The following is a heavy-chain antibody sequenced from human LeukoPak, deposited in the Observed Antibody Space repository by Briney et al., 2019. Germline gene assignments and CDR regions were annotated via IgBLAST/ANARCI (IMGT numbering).Heavy chain of an antibody. Sequence: PSETLSLTCTVSGVSISSYYWSWIRQPPGKGLEWIGYIYYSGSTNYNPSLKSRVTISVDTSKNQFSLKLSSVTAADTAVYYCAREVPRSSSWYYYHYYGMDVWGQGTTVTVSS. CDR3: AREVPRSSSWYYYHYYGMDV. CDR2: IYYSGST. D-gene: IGHD6-13*01. V-gene: IGHV4-59*01. J-gene: IGHJ6*02. CDR1: GVSISSYY.